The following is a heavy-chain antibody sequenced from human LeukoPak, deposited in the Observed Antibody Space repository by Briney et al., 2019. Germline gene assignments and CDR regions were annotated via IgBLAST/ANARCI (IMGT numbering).Heavy chain of an antibody. V-gene: IGHV4-59*08. CDR2: IYYSGST. Sequence: SETLSLTCSVSGGSISGYYWSWIRQPPGKGPVWIGYIYYSGSTNYNPSLKSRVTISVDTSKNQFSLKMNSVTAADTAVYYCARLASSGWSHCDYWGQGTLVTVSS. D-gene: IGHD6-19*01. J-gene: IGHJ4*02. CDR3: ARLASSGWSHCDY. CDR1: GGSISGYY.